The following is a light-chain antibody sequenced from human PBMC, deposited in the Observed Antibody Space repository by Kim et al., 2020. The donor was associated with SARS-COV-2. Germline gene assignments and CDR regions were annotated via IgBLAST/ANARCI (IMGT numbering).Light chain of an antibody. V-gene: IGLV1-40*01. J-gene: IGLJ1*01. Sequence: QSVLTQPPSVSGAPGQTVTISCTGSSSTVGPGYAVHWYQQIAGRAPKLLISGYPTRPSGVPDRFSVSKSDTSASLAIAGLQAEDEADYYCQSYDRSLNTYVFGTGTKVPVL. CDR1: SSTVGPGYA. CDR2: GYP. CDR3: QSYDRSLNTYV.